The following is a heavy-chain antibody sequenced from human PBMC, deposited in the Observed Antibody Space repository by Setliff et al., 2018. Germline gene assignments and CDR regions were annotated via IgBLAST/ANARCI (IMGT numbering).Heavy chain of an antibody. D-gene: IGHD6-6*01. V-gene: IGHV1-46*01. CDR1: GGTFRSYA. CDR3: ARDRGQLANGMDV. Sequence: ASVKVSCKASGGTFRSYAISWVRQAPGQGLEWMGTINPSGGSTSYAQKFRGRVTITRDTSASTAYMELSSLRSEDTAVYYCARDRGQLANGMDVWGQGTTVTVSS. CDR2: INPSGGST. J-gene: IGHJ6*02.